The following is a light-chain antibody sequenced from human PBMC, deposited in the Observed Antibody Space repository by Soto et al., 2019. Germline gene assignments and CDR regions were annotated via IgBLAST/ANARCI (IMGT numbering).Light chain of an antibody. CDR2: GNS. J-gene: IGLJ2*01. CDR1: SSNIGAGYD. V-gene: IGLV1-40*01. CDR3: QSYDSSLSAYVV. Sequence: QSVLTQPPSVSGAPGQRVTISCTGSSSNIGAGYDVHWYQQLPGTAPKLLIYGNSNRPSGVPDRFSGSKSGTSASLAITGLQAEDEAVYYCQSYDSSLSAYVVFGGGTMVTVL.